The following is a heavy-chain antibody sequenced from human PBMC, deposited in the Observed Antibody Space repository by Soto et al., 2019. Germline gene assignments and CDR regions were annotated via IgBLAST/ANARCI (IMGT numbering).Heavy chain of an antibody. CDR2: ISYDGSNK. D-gene: IGHD3-3*01. V-gene: IGHV3-30-3*01. Sequence: GGSLRLSCAASGFTFSSYAMHWVRQAPGKGLEWVAVISYDGSNKYYADSVKGRFTISRDNSKNTLYLQMNSLRAEDTAVYYCARGRRDDFWSGYLDPSLAFDIWGQGTMVTVSS. CDR3: ARGRRDDFWSGYLDPSLAFDI. CDR1: GFTFSSYA. J-gene: IGHJ3*02.